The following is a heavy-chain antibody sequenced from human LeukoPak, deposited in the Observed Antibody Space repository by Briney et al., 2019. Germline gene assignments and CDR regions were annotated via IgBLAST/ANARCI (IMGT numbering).Heavy chain of an antibody. Sequence: SKTLSLTCTVSGGSISSSSYYWGWIRQPPGKGLEWIGSIYYSGSTYYNPSLKSRVTISVDTSKNQFSLKLSSVTAADTAVYYCAREGSAVLWFGELYRKNWFDPWGQGTLVTVSS. CDR2: IYYSGST. D-gene: IGHD3-10*01. CDR3: AREGSAVLWFGELYRKNWFDP. J-gene: IGHJ5*02. CDR1: GGSISSSSYY. V-gene: IGHV4-39*07.